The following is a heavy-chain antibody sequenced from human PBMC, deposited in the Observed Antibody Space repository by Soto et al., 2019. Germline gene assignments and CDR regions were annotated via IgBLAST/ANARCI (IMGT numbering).Heavy chain of an antibody. Sequence: GASVKVSCKVSGYTITELSMHWVRQAPGKGLEWMGGFDTEDGETIYAQKFQGRVTMTEDTSTDTAYMELSSLRSEDTAVYYCATDRLGITMVQGVIQKRYYYYYMDVWGKGTTVTVSS. CDR1: GYTITELS. V-gene: IGHV1-24*01. J-gene: IGHJ6*03. CDR3: ATDRLGITMVQGVIQKRYYYYYMDV. D-gene: IGHD3-10*01. CDR2: FDTEDGET.